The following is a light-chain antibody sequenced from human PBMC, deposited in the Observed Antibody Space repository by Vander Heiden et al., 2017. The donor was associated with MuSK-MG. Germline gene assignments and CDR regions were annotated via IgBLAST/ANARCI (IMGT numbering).Light chain of an antibody. V-gene: IGKV1-33*01. CDR1: QDIRNY. J-gene: IGKJ2*01. CDR3: PQYENFPTYT. CDR2: DAS. Sequence: DIQMTQSPSSLSASVGDRVTITCQASQDIRNYLNWYQQKPGKAPKLLIFDASNLETGVPSRFSGTGYGTDFTFTISSRQPEDFATYYCPQYENFPTYTFGQGTKLEMK.